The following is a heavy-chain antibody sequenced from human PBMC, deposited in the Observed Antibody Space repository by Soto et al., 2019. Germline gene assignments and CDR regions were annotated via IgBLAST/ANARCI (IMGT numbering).Heavy chain of an antibody. J-gene: IGHJ4*02. Sequence: SETLSLTCTVSGGSISSSSYYWGWIRQPPGKGLEWIGSIYYSGSTYYNPSLKSRVTISVDTSKNQFSLKLSSVTAADTAVYYCARSTTYYDILTGYWGPYYLDYWGQGTLVTVSS. D-gene: IGHD3-9*01. CDR2: IYYSGST. CDR3: ARSTTYYDILTGYWGPYYLDY. V-gene: IGHV4-39*01. CDR1: GGSISSSSYY.